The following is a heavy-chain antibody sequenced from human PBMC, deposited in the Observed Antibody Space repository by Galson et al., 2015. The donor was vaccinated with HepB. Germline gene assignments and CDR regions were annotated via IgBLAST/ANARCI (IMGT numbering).Heavy chain of an antibody. D-gene: IGHD3-3*01. CDR2: IRSKGNNYAT. Sequence: SLRLSCAASGFSFSSSAIFWVRQASGKGLEWVGRIRSKGNNYATTYAASVQGRFTISRDDSKNTAYLQMNSLKIEDTAVYYCTRLGALYDSPWGIGTTVTVSS. CDR1: GFSFSSSA. J-gene: IGHJ6*04. V-gene: IGHV3-73*01. CDR3: TRLGALYDSP.